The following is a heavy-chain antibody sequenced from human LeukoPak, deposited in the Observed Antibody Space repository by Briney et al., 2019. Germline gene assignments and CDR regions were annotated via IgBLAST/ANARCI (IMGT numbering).Heavy chain of an antibody. V-gene: IGHV4-30-4*01. CDR2: IYYSGST. J-gene: IGHJ3*02. CDR3: ARDINSGSYADAFDI. CDR1: GGSVSSGDYY. D-gene: IGHD1-26*01. Sequence: PSETLSLTCTVSGGSVSSGDYYWSWIRQPPGKGLEWIGYIYYSGSTYYNPSLKSRVTISVDTSKNQFSLKLSSVTAAETAVYYCARDINSGSYADAFDIWGQGTMVTVSS.